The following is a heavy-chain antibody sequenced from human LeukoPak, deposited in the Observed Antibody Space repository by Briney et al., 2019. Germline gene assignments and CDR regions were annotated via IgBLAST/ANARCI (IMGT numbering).Heavy chain of an antibody. J-gene: IGHJ4*02. CDR3: ARDRGIVVVPAQQTFDY. CDR2: INPNSGGT. D-gene: IGHD2-2*01. V-gene: IGHV1-2*02. CDR1: GYTFTGYY. Sequence: ASVKVTCKASGYTFTGYYMHWVRQAPGQWLEWMGWINPNSGGTNYAQKFQGRVTMTRDTSISTAYMELSRLRSDDTAVYYCARDRGIVVVPAQQTFDYWGQGTLVTVSS.